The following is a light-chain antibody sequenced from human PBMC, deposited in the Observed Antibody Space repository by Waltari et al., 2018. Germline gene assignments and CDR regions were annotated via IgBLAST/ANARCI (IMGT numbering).Light chain of an antibody. J-gene: IGKJ1*01. V-gene: IGKV1-39*01. CDR2: AAS. CDR1: QSITRY. Sequence: DIQMTQSPSSLSASVGDRVTITCRESQSITRYLNWYQQKPGKAPKLLMYAASNLQSGVPSRVSGSGSGTDFTLTISSLQPEDFATYYCQQSYITPWTFGQGTKVEVK. CDR3: QQSYITPWT.